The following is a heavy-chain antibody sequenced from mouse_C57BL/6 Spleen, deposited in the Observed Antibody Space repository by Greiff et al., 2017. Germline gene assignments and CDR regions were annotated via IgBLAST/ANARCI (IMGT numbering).Heavy chain of an antibody. CDR2: IYPGDGDT. V-gene: IGHV1-82*01. D-gene: IGHD3-3*01. J-gene: IGHJ2*01. CDR1: GYAFSSSW. CDR3: ARGQTPYYFDY. Sequence: QVQLQQSGPELVKPGASVKISCKASGYAFSSSWMNWVKQRPGTGLEWIGRIYPGDGDTNYNGQFKGKATLTADKSSSTAYMQLSSLTSEDSAVYFCARGQTPYYFDYWGQGTTLTVSS.